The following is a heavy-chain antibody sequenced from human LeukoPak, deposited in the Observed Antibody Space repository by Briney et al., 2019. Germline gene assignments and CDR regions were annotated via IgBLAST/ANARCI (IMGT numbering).Heavy chain of an antibody. D-gene: IGHD6-13*01. V-gene: IGHV3-33*06. Sequence: PGGSLRLSCAASGFTFSSYGMHWVRQAPGKGLEWVAVIWYDGSNKYYADSVKGRFTISRDNSKNTLYLQMNSLRAEDTAVYYCAKEVSSSWYKSWFDPWGQGTLATVSS. J-gene: IGHJ5*02. CDR2: IWYDGSNK. CDR1: GFTFSSYG. CDR3: AKEVSSSWYKSWFDP.